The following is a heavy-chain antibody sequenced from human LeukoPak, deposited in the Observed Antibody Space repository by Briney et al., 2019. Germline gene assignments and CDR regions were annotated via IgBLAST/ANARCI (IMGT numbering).Heavy chain of an antibody. D-gene: IGHD7-27*01. V-gene: IGHV1-18*01. J-gene: IGHJ3*02. CDR2: ISPKSGNK. CDR3: ARTPLGNMHAFDI. Sequence: GASVKVPCKASGYMFINDGISWVRQAPGQGLEWMGWISPKSGNKISAQRFQARVTLTTDTSTSAAYIVLRSLRFDDTAIYYCARTPLGNMHAFDIWGQGTMVTVSS. CDR1: GYMFINDG.